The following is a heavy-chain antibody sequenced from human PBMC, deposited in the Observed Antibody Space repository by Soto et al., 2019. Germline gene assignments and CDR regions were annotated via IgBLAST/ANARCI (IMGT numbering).Heavy chain of an antibody. CDR2: ISYDGSNK. V-gene: IGHV3-30*04. CDR3: ARDGKYYGSGSYYSTRDGMDV. CDR1: GFTFSSYA. J-gene: IGHJ6*02. Sequence: GGSLRLSCAASGFTFSSYAMHWVRQAPGKGLEWVAVISYDGSNKYYADSVKGRFTISRDNSKNTLYLQMNSLRAEDTAVYYCARDGKYYGSGSYYSTRDGMDVWGQGTTVTVSS. D-gene: IGHD3-10*01.